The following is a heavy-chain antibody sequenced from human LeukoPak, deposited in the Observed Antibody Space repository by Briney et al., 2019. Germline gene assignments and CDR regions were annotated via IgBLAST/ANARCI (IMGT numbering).Heavy chain of an antibody. V-gene: IGHV3-64*01. CDR2: IISNGGTT. J-gene: IGHJ4*02. D-gene: IGHD3-10*01. CDR1: GFTLSSYA. CDR3: ARDNRLLWFGEELEGDYFDY. Sequence: PGGSLRLSCAASGFTLSSYAMHWVRQAPGKGLEYVSAIISNGGTTYYANSVKGRFTISRDNSKNTLYLQMGSLRPEDMAVYYCARDNRLLWFGEELEGDYFDYWGQGTLVTVSS.